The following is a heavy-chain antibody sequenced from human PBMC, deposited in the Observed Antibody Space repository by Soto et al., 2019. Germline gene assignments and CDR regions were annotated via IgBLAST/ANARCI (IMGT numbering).Heavy chain of an antibody. CDR3: TRMPGSGSYAFDI. CDR1: GFTFSGSA. Sequence: GGSLRLSCAASGFTFSGSAMHWVRQASGKGLEWVGRIRSKANSYATAYAASVKGRFTISRDDSKNTAYLQMNSLKTEDTAVYYCTRMPGSGSYAFDIWGQGTMVTVSS. CDR2: IRSKANSYAT. D-gene: IGHD3-10*01. J-gene: IGHJ3*02. V-gene: IGHV3-73*01.